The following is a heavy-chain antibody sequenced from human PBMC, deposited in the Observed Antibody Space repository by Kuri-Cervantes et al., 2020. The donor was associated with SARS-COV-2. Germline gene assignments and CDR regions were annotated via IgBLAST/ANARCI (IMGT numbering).Heavy chain of an antibody. J-gene: IGHJ3*02. CDR3: ARDYCSSTSCDNDAFDI. V-gene: IGHV3-48*01. D-gene: IGHD2-2*02. CDR1: GFTFSSYW. CDR2: ISSSSSTI. Sequence: GESLKISCAASGFTFSSYWMSWVRQAPGKGLEWVSYISSSSSTIYYADSVKGRFTISRDNAKNSLYLQMNSLRAEDTAVYYCARDYCSSTSCDNDAFDIWGQGTMVTVSS.